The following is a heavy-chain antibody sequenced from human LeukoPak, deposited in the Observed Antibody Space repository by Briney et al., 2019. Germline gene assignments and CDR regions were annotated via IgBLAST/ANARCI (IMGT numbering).Heavy chain of an antibody. V-gene: IGHV1-2*02. Sequence: ASVKVSCKASGYTFTSYYMHWVRQAPGQGLEWMGWINPNSGGTNYAQKFQGRVTMTRDTSISTAYMELSRLRSDDTAVYYCAREDYYGSGSLLIWGQGTLVTVSS. J-gene: IGHJ4*02. D-gene: IGHD3-10*01. CDR3: AREDYYGSGSLLI. CDR2: INPNSGGT. CDR1: GYTFTSYY.